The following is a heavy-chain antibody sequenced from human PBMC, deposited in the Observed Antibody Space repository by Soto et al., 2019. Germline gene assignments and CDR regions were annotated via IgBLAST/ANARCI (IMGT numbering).Heavy chain of an antibody. Sequence: QVQLVESGGGVVQPGRSLRLSCAASGFTFSSYGMHWVRQAPGKGLDWVAVISYDGSNKYYADSVKGRFTISRDNSKNTLYLQMNSLRAEDTAVYYCAKADVGYCTNGVCSVDYWGQGTLVTVSS. CDR3: AKADVGYCTNGVCSVDY. CDR1: GFTFSSYG. CDR2: ISYDGSNK. J-gene: IGHJ4*02. V-gene: IGHV3-30*18. D-gene: IGHD2-8*01.